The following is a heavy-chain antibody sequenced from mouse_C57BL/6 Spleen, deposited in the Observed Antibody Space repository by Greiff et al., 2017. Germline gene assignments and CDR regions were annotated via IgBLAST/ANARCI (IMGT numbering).Heavy chain of an antibody. CDR3: ATRADHYYAMDY. J-gene: IGHJ4*01. CDR2: IDPSDSET. Sequence: QVQLQQSGAELVRPGSSVKLSCKASGYTFTSYWMHWVKQRPIQGLEWIGNIDPSDSETHYNQKFKDKATLTVDKSSSTAYMQLSSLTSEDSAVYYCATRADHYYAMDYWGQGTSVTVSS. CDR1: GYTFTSYW. V-gene: IGHV1-52*01. D-gene: IGHD3-3*01.